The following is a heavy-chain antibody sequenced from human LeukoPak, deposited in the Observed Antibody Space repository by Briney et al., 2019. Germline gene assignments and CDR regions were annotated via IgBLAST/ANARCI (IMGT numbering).Heavy chain of an antibody. J-gene: IGHJ4*02. CDR1: GGSISSYY. CDR2: IYYSGST. V-gene: IGHV4-59*12. CDR3: ARAVTARPLDY. D-gene: IGHD6-6*01. Sequence: PSETLSLTCTVSGGSISSYYWSWIRQPPGKGLEWIGYIYYSGSTNYNPSLKSRITISVDTSKNQFSLKLNSVTAADTAVYYCARAVTARPLDYWGQGTLLTVSS.